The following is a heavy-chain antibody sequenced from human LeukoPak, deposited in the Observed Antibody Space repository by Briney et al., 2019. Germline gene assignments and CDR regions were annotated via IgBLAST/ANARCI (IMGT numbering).Heavy chain of an antibody. V-gene: IGHV4-30-2*01. CDR3: AKDRAGLGLLDF. CDR2: IFQSGSP. J-gene: IGHJ3*01. D-gene: IGHD1-26*01. CDR1: GGPFSSGGYS. Sequence: SETLSLTCAVSGGPFSSGGYSWAWLRQPPGTGLEWIGYIFQSGSPSYNPSLRSRVTISVDTSRNHFSLELISVTAADTAMYYCAKDRAGLGLLDFWGQGTMVTVSS.